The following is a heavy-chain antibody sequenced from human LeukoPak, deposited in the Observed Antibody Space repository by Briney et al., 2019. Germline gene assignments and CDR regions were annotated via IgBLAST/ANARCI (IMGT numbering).Heavy chain of an antibody. CDR2: INPSGGST. V-gene: IGHV1-46*01. CDR3: ARAGGRSWFDP. Sequence: ASVKVSCKASGYAFTSYYMHWVRQAPGQGLEWMGIINPSGGSTSYAQKFQGRVTMTRDTSTSTAYMELSRLTSDDTAVYYCARAGGRSWFDPWGQGTLVTVSS. CDR1: GYAFTSYY. J-gene: IGHJ5*02.